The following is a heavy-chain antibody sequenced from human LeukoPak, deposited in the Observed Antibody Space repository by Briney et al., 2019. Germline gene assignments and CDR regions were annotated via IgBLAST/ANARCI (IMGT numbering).Heavy chain of an antibody. CDR2: IKSKTDGGTT. Sequence: GGSLRLSCAASGFTFSNAWMSWVRQAPGKGLEWVGRIKSKTDGGTTVYAAPVKGRFTISRDDSKNTLYLQMNSLKTEDTAVYYCVGYCSGGNCPNAFDIWGQGTMVTVSS. D-gene: IGHD2-15*01. V-gene: IGHV3-15*05. J-gene: IGHJ3*02. CDR3: VGYCSGGNCPNAFDI. CDR1: GFTFSNAW.